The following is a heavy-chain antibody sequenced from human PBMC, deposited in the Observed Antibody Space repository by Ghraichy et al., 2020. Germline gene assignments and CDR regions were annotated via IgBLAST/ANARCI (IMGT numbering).Heavy chain of an antibody. V-gene: IGHV4-39*01. CDR1: GGSISSSSYY. J-gene: IGHJ3*02. CDR3: ARLRITMIVVVRGVGAFDI. Sequence: SETLSLTCTVSGGSISSSSYYWGWIRQPPGKGLEWIGSIYYSGSTYYNPSLKSRVTISVDTSKNQFSLKLSSVTAADTAVYYCARLRITMIVVVRGVGAFDIWGQGTMVTVSS. D-gene: IGHD3-22*01. CDR2: IYYSGST.